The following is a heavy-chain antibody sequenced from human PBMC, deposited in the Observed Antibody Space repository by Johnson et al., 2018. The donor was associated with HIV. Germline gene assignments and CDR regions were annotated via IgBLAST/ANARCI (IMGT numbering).Heavy chain of an antibody. D-gene: IGHD3-3*01. V-gene: IGHV3-7*03. Sequence: VYLVESGGGVVRPGGSLRLSCAASRFTFEDHDMSWVRQVPGKGLEWVANIKEDGSEEYYVDSVEGRLTVSRDNAKNSLYLQMNSLRAEDTALYYCTRVLRFLEGTYGVDGFDIWGQGTKVIVSS. CDR3: TRVLRFLEGTYGVDGFDI. J-gene: IGHJ3*02. CDR1: RFTFEDHD. CDR2: IKEDGSEE.